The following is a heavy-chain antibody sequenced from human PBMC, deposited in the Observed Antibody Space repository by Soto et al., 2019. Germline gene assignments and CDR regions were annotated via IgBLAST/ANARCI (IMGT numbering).Heavy chain of an antibody. CDR1: GVTFSKNT. J-gene: IGHJ4*02. CDR2: IMPVFGKA. D-gene: IGHD3-22*01. V-gene: IGHV1-69*13. CDR3: ARQFDYDTSGYYYAY. Sequence: ASVKVSCKASGVTFSKNTISWVRQAPGQGLEWMGGIMPVFGKANYAQKFQGRVTITADEYTRTAYMELSRLKSEDTAVYYCARQFDYDTSGYYYAYWGQGTLVTVSS.